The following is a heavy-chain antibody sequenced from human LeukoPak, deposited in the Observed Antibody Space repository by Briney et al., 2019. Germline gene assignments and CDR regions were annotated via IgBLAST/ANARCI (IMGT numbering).Heavy chain of an antibody. CDR2: ISGSGTTT. CDR3: AKSGYNRFDY. CDR1: GYTFSRYA. J-gene: IGHJ4*02. Sequence: PGGSLRLSCAASGYTFSRYAMSWVRQAPGKGLEWVSDISGSGTTTFYADSVKGRFTISRDNSKNTLYLQMNSLRAEDTAVYYCAKSGYNRFDYWGQGTLVTVSS. V-gene: IGHV3-23*01. D-gene: IGHD5-24*01.